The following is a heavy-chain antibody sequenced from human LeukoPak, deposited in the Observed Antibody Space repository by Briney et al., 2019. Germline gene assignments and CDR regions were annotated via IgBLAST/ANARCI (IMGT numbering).Heavy chain of an antibody. J-gene: IGHJ4*02. CDR1: GFTFSSYA. D-gene: IGHD6-19*01. V-gene: IGHV3-23*01. CDR3: AKDSGGWYGGFDY. Sequence: GGSLRLSCGGSGFTFSSYAMSWVRQAPGKGLEWVSAISGSGTDTFYANSVKGRFTISRDNSKNTLYLQMNSLRAEDTAVYYCAKDSGGWYGGFDYWGQGTLVTVSS. CDR2: ISGSGTDT.